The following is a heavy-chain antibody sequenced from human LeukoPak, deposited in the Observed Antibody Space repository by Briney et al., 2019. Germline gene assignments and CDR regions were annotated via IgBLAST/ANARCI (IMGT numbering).Heavy chain of an antibody. Sequence: ASVKVSCKASGYTFTKYGISWVRQAPGQGLEWMGWISAYNGNTNFVQKFQGRVTMTTDTSTSTAYMELRSLRSDDTAVYYCARGGEYSSGWLGDYWGQGTLVTVSS. D-gene: IGHD6-19*01. CDR1: GYTFTKYG. J-gene: IGHJ4*02. V-gene: IGHV1-18*01. CDR3: ARGGEYSSGWLGDY. CDR2: ISAYNGNT.